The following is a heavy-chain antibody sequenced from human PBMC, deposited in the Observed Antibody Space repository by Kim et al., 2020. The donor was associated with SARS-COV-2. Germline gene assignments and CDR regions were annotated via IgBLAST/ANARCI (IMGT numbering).Heavy chain of an antibody. Sequence: SVKVSCKASGGTFSSYAISWVRQAPGQGLEWMGGIIPIFGTANYAQKFQRRVTITADESTSTAYMELSSLRSEDTAVYYCARGDLGSVKMGYYYGMDVWGQGTTVTVSS. CDR1: GGTFSSYA. D-gene: IGHD4-4*01. CDR2: IIPIFGTA. J-gene: IGHJ6*02. V-gene: IGHV1-69*13. CDR3: ARGDLGSVKMGYYYGMDV.